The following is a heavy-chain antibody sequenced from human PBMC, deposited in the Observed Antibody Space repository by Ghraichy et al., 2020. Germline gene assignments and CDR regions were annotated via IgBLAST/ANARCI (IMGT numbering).Heavy chain of an antibody. CDR3: ARDPGGRVAVTAFDI. D-gene: IGHD6-19*01. V-gene: IGHV4-38-2*02. J-gene: IGHJ3*02. CDR1: GYSISSGYY. CDR2: IYHSGST. Sequence: SETLSLTCTVSGYSISSGYYWGWIRQPPGKGLEWIGSIYHSGSTYYNPSLKSRVTISVDTSKNQFSLKLSSVTAADTAVYYCARDPGGRVAVTAFDIWGQGTMVPVSS.